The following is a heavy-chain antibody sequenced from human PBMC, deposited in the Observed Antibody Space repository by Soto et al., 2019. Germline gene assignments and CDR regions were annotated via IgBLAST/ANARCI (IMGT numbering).Heavy chain of an antibody. CDR3: ARGFSVSNSPVSDY. CDR1: GGSFIGYY. V-gene: IGHV4-34*01. J-gene: IGHJ4*02. Sequence: SETLSLTCAVYGGSFIGYYWSWIRQPPGMGLEWIGEINHSGSTNYNPSLKSRVTISVDTSKNQLSLKLSSVTAADTAVYYCARGFSVSNSPVSDYWGQGILVTVAS. CDR2: INHSGST. D-gene: IGHD4-4*01.